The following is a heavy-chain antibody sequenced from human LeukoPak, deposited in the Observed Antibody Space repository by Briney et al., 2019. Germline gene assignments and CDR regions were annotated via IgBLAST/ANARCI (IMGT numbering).Heavy chain of an antibody. CDR3: ASRSRVGASTALDY. D-gene: IGHD1-26*01. CDR1: GGSISSSRYY. V-gene: IGHV4-39*01. CDR2: IYYSGST. Sequence: SETLSLTCTVSGGSISSSRYYWGWIRQPPGKGLEWIGSIYYSGSTYYNPSLKSRVTISVDTSKNQFSLKLSSVTAADTAVYYCASRSRVGASTALDYWGQGTLVTVSS. J-gene: IGHJ4*02.